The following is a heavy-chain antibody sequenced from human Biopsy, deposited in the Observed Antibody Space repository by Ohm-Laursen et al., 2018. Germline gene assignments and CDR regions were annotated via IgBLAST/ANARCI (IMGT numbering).Heavy chain of an antibody. CDR2: IKRDGSQS. Sequence: GSLRLSCAASGFTFSTYWMTWVRQAPGKGPEWVANIKRDGSQSNHADSVKGRFTISRDNAKNSLYLQMNSLKTEDTALYYCARAGRYCSGGGCYSWFDSWGQGTLVTVSS. D-gene: IGHD2-15*01. CDR3: ARAGRYCSGGGCYSWFDS. V-gene: IGHV3-7*03. CDR1: GFTFSTYW. J-gene: IGHJ5*01.